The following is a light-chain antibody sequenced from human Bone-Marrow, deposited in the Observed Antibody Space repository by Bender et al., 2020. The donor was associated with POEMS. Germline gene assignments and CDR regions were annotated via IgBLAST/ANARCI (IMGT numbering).Light chain of an antibody. CDR2: EVS. V-gene: IGLV2-8*01. J-gene: IGLJ3*02. Sequence: QSVLTQPPSASGSPGQSVTISCTGTSSDVGRYNYVSWYQHHPGKAPKLMIYEVSKRPSGVPDRFSGSKSGTSASLAITGLQAEDEGDYYCQSYDNSLGGWVFGGGTKLTVL. CDR3: QSYDNSLGGWV. CDR1: SSDVGRYNY.